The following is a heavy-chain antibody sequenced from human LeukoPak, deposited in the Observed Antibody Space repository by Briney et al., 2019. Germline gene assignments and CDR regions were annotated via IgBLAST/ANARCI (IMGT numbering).Heavy chain of an antibody. CDR2: INPNSGGT. CDR3: ARALPKKVATTITWGDAFDI. D-gene: IGHD4-23*01. Sequence: GASVNVSCKPPGYTFTGYYIHWVRLAPGQGLEWMGWINPNSGGTNFAQKFRSRVTMTRDTSISTAYMELGSLRPDDTAVYFCARALPKKVATTITWGDAFDIWGQGTMVTVSS. CDR1: GYTFTGYY. J-gene: IGHJ3*02. V-gene: IGHV1-2*02.